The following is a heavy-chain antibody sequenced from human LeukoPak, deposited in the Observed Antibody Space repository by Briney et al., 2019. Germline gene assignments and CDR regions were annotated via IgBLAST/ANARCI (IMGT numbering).Heavy chain of an antibody. J-gene: IGHJ5*02. Sequence: SVKVSCKASGGTFSSYAISWVRQAPGQGLEWMGGIIPIFGTANYAQKFQGRVTITADESTSTAYMELSSLRSEDTAVYYCARKTYYYDSSGYRFDPWGQGTLDTVSS. CDR3: ARKTYYYDSSGYRFDP. V-gene: IGHV1-69*13. CDR2: IIPIFGTA. CDR1: GGTFSSYA. D-gene: IGHD3-22*01.